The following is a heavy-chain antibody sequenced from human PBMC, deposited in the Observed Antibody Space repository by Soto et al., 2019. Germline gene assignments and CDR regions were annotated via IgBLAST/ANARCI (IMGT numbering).Heavy chain of an antibody. D-gene: IGHD3-22*01. J-gene: IGHJ4*02. CDR3: ARSANRYDSSGYY. V-gene: IGHV4-38-2*01. CDR2: IYHSGST. CDR1: GYSLSSDYY. Sequence: PSETLSLTCAVSGYSLSSDYYRGWIRQPPGKGLEWIGSIYHSGSTYYNPSLKSRVTISVDTSKSQFSLKLSSVTAADTAVYCCARSANRYDSSGYYWGQGTLVTVS.